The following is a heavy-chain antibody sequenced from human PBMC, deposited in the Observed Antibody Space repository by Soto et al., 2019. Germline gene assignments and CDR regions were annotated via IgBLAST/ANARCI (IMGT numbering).Heavy chain of an antibody. CDR2: ISSNSAYI. CDR1: GFTFRSFT. J-gene: IGHJ5*02. Sequence: GGSLRLSCAACGFTFRSFTMNWVRQAPGKGLEWVSTISSNSAYIYYTDALRGRFTISRDNAKNSLHLQMNSLRAEDTAVYYCTRDASRDSSARGWFDPWGQGTLVTVSS. CDR3: TRDASRDSSARGWFDP. D-gene: IGHD6-13*01. V-gene: IGHV3-21*01.